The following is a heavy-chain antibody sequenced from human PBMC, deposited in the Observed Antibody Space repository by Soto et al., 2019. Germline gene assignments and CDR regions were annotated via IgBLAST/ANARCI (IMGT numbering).Heavy chain of an antibody. CDR1: GGSISSSSYY. Sequence: QLQLQESGPGLVKPSETLSLTCTVSGGSISSSSYYWGWIRQPPGKGLEWIGSIYYSGRTYYNPSRKSRVTISLDTSKNQFSLKLITVTAADTDVYYCARRTPRAAAGSGRFDPWGQGTLVTVSA. V-gene: IGHV4-39*01. CDR3: ARRTPRAAAGSGRFDP. D-gene: IGHD6-13*01. CDR2: IYYSGRT. J-gene: IGHJ5*02.